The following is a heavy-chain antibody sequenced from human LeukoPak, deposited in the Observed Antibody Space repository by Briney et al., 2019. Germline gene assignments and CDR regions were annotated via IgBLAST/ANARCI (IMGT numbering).Heavy chain of an antibody. Sequence: ASVKVSCKASGYTFTSYYMHWVRQAPGQGLEWMGIINPSGGSTSYAQKFQGRVTMTRDMSTSTVYMELSSLRSEDTAVYYCARVRGYYYGSGSYYSPRDAFDIWGQGTMVTVSS. D-gene: IGHD3-10*01. J-gene: IGHJ3*02. V-gene: IGHV1-46*01. CDR2: INPSGGST. CDR3: ARVRGYYYGSGSYYSPRDAFDI. CDR1: GYTFTSYY.